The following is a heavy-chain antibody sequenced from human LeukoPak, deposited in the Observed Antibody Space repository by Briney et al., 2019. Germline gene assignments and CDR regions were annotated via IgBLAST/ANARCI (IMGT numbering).Heavy chain of an antibody. CDR1: GGTFSSYA. Sequence: SVKVSCKASGGTFSSYAISWVRQAPGQGLEWMGRIILILGIANYAQKFQGRVTITADESTSTAYMELSSLRSEDTAVYYCAGCKSEMANNGAFDIWGQGTMVTVSS. CDR2: IILILGIA. D-gene: IGHD5-24*01. J-gene: IGHJ3*02. CDR3: AGCKSEMANNGAFDI. V-gene: IGHV1-69*04.